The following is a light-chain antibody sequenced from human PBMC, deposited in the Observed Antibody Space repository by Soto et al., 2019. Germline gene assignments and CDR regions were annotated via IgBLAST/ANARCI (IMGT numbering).Light chain of an antibody. CDR1: QSVSSDS. Sequence: DIVLTQSPGTLSLSPVERATLSCRASQSVSSDSLAWYQRKPGQAPRLLIYGASTRATGIPDRFSGSGSGTDFTLTISRLEPEDFAVYDCQQYGDSPITFGQGTRLEIK. CDR3: QQYGDSPIT. CDR2: GAS. V-gene: IGKV3-20*01. J-gene: IGKJ5*01.